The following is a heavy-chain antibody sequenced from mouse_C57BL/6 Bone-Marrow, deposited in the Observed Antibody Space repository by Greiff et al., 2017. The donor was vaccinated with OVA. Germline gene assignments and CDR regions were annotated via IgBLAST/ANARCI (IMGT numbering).Heavy chain of an antibody. CDR2: IDPETGGT. V-gene: IGHV1-15*01. CDR1: GYTFTDYE. J-gene: IGHJ3*01. Sequence: VKLMESGAELVRPGASVTLSCKASGYTFTDYEMHWVKQTPVHGLEWIGAIDPETGGTAYNQKFKGKAILTADKSSSTAYMELRSLTSEDSAVYYCTSDREAYWGQGTLVTVSA. CDR3: TSDREAY. D-gene: IGHD2-14*01.